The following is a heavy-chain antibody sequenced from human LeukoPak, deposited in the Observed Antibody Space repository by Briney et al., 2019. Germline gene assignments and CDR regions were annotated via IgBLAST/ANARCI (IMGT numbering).Heavy chain of an antibody. J-gene: IGHJ6*02. CDR2: IYYSGST. CDR1: GGSISSYY. D-gene: IGHD4-17*01. Sequence: SETLSLTFTVSGGSISSYYWSWIRQPPGKGLEWIGYIYYSGSTNYNPSLKSRVTISVDTSKNQFSLKLSSVTAADTAVYYCARDLSIYYGDERYYYYYGMDVWGQGTTVTVSS. V-gene: IGHV4-59*01. CDR3: ARDLSIYYGDERYYYYYGMDV.